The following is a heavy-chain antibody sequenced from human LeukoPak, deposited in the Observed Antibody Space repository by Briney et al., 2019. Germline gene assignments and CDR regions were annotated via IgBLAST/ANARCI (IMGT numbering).Heavy chain of an antibody. Sequence: GGSLRLSCAASGFTLSNAWMNWVRQAPGKGLEWVSSIGSSHNYIYYADSVKGRFIISRDNAKNSLYLQMNSLRAEDTAVYYCARDSDYYGSGSHRDAFDIWGQGTMVTVSS. CDR3: ARDSDYYGSGSHRDAFDI. CDR1: GFTLSNAW. J-gene: IGHJ3*02. V-gene: IGHV3-21*01. D-gene: IGHD3-10*01. CDR2: IGSSHNYI.